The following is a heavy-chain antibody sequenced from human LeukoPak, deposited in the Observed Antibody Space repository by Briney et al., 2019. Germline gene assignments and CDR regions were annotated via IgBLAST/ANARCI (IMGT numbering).Heavy chain of an antibody. CDR3: ATGGYYDSSGYLDY. Sequence: GGSLRLSCAGSGFTFSSYAMSWVRQAPGKGLEWVSAISGSGGSTYYADSVKGRFTISRDNSKNTLYLQMNSLRAEDTAVYYCATGGYYDSSGYLDYWGQGTLVTVSS. CDR1: GFTFSSYA. D-gene: IGHD3-22*01. J-gene: IGHJ4*02. CDR2: ISGSGGST. V-gene: IGHV3-23*01.